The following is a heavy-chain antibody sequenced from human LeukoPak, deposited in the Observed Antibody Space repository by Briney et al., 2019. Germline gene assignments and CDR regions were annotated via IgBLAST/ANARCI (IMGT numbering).Heavy chain of an antibody. CDR3: AREGIAAAGPLYYYYYYMGV. J-gene: IGHJ6*03. CDR1: GGAISSGSYY. V-gene: IGHV4-61*02. Sequence: PSQTLSLTCTVSGGAISSGSYYWSWLRQPAGKGLEWIGRIYTSGSTNYNPSLKSRVTISVDTSKNQFSLKLSSVTAADTAVYYCAREGIAAAGPLYYYYYYMGVWGKGTTVTISS. D-gene: IGHD6-13*01. CDR2: IYTSGST.